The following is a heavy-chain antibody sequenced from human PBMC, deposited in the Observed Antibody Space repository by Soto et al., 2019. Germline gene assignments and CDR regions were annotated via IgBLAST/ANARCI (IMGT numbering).Heavy chain of an antibody. CDR1: GFTFSSYS. CDR2: ISSSSSYI. Sequence: PILSCAASGFTFSSYSMNWVRQAPGQGLEWVSSISSSSSYIYYADSVKGRFTISRDNSKNTLYLQMNSLRAEDTAVYYCARALYSGYDYYYYGMDVWGQGTTVTVSS. CDR3: ARALYSGYDYYYYGMDV. V-gene: IGHV3-21*01. D-gene: IGHD5-12*01. J-gene: IGHJ6*02.